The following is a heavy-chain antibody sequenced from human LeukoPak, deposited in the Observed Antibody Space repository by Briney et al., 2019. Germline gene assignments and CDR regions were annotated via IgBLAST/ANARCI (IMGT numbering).Heavy chain of an antibody. CDR3: ARDRNYYDSSGYYFAN. CDR1: GGSVSSGSSF. CDR2: IYHSGNT. Sequence: SETLSLTCTVSGGSVSSGSSFWSWIRQPPEKGLEWIGYIYHSGNTNYNPSLKSRVTISVDTSKSQLSLKLNSVTAADTAVYYCARDRNYYDSSGYYFANWGQGTLVTVSS. V-gene: IGHV4-61*01. J-gene: IGHJ4*02. D-gene: IGHD3-22*01.